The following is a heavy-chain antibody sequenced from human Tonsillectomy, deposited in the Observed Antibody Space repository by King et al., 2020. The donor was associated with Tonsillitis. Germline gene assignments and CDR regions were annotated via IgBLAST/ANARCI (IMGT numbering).Heavy chain of an antibody. Sequence: VQLVESGGGVVQPGGSLRLPCVVSGFTFSNYGIHRVRQAPGKGLEWVAFIRYDGSEKYSADSVKGRFTASRDNSKNTLFLQINSLSAEDTALYYCAKGEVGTTLDYFDYWGQGTLVTVSS. CDR1: GFTFSNYG. D-gene: IGHD1-26*01. J-gene: IGHJ4*02. CDR3: AKGEVGTTLDYFDY. V-gene: IGHV3-30*02. CDR2: IRYDGSEK.